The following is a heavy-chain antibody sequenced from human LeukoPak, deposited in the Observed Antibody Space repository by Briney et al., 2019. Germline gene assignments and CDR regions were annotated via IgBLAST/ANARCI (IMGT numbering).Heavy chain of an antibody. CDR2: INEDGSKI. Sequence: GGSLRLSCGASGFRIDNYWMTWVRQAPGKGLEWVADINEDGSKIYSLDSVKGRFTISRDNAKNSLSLQLNTLRAEDTAVYYCARWSHVSGRWFLDNWGRGTLVSVSS. J-gene: IGHJ4*02. CDR3: ARWSHVSGRWFLDN. CDR1: GFRIDNYW. D-gene: IGHD3-10*01. V-gene: IGHV3-7*05.